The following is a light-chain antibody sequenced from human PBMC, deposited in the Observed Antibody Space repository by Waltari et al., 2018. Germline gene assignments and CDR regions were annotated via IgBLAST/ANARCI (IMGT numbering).Light chain of an antibody. CDR1: STDAGSYNL. Sequence: QSALTQPASVSGSPGQSIPLPCTGTSTDAGSYNLSPWYQQHPGKAPKLTIYEVSKRPSGVSNRVSGSKSGNTASLTISGLQAEDEADYYCCSYAGSSTSVVFGGGTKLTVL. J-gene: IGLJ2*01. CDR2: EVS. V-gene: IGLV2-23*02. CDR3: CSYAGSSTSVV.